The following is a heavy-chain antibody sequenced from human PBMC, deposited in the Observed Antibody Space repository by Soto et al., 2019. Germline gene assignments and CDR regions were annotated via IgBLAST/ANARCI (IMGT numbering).Heavy chain of an antibody. D-gene: IGHD3-10*01. Sequence: QEQLVQAGAEVKKPGSSVRISCRASGGTFSNDAVSWVRQAPGQGLQWMGGIIPIFGTTHYAQKFQGRVTITADESTATAYMELSSVTSEDTAVYYCATGLRTGNYGMDVWGQVTAVTVSS. CDR3: ATGLRTGNYGMDV. J-gene: IGHJ6*02. V-gene: IGHV1-69*01. CDR1: GGTFSNDA. CDR2: IIPIFGTT.